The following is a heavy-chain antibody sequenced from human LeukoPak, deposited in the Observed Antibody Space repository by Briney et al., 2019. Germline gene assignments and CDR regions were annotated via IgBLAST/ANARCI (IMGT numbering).Heavy chain of an antibody. CDR3: ARRVAAAGTRFDP. CDR2: IYYSGST. CDR1: GGSISSYY. Sequence: SETLSLTCTVSGGSISSYYWSWIRQPPGKGLEWIGYIYYSGSTNYNPSLKSRVTISVDTSKNQFSLKLSSVTAADTAVYYCARRVAAAGTRFDPWGQGTLVTVSS. V-gene: IGHV4-59*08. J-gene: IGHJ5*02. D-gene: IGHD6-13*01.